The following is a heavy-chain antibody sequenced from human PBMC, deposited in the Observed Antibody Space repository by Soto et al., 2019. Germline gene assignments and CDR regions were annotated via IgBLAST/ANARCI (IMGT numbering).Heavy chain of an antibody. CDR3: ARGAYGDHPDPYYYYYGMDV. J-gene: IGHJ6*02. CDR2: IIPIFGTA. D-gene: IGHD4-17*01. V-gene: IGHV1-69*01. Sequence: QVQLVQSGAEVKKPGSSVKVSCKASGGTFSSYAISWVRQAPGQGLEWMGGIIPIFGTANYAQKFQGRVTITADESTSTAYMELSSLRSEDTALYYCARGAYGDHPDPYYYYYGMDVWGQGTTVTVSS. CDR1: GGTFSSYA.